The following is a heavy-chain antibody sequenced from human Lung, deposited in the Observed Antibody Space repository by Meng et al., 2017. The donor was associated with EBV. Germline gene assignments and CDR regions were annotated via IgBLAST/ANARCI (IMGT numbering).Heavy chain of an antibody. D-gene: IGHD3-10*01. Sequence: QIQLAESGGGLVKPGGSLGLPGGTTGFSRNEYYMTLIRQAPGKGLEWISSISRSGNTVYYGDSVKGRFTTSKDNAKNSVSLEMNNLRGEDTAVYYCARDAYYYGSGGPRHFDNWGQGVLVTVSS. V-gene: IGHV3-11*01. CDR1: GFSRNEYY. CDR3: ARDAYYYGSGGPRHFDN. J-gene: IGHJ4*02. CDR2: ISRSGNTV.